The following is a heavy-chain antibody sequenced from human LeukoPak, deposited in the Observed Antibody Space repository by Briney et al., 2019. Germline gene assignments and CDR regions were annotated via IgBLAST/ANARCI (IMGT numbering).Heavy chain of an antibody. Sequence: PGGSLRLSCAASGFTFSSYSMNWVRQAPGKGLEWVSSISSSSSYIYYADSVKGRFTISRDNAKNSLYLQMNSLRAEDTAVYYCAGGSGWSSGYFDPWGQGTLVTVSS. J-gene: IGHJ5*02. CDR2: ISSSSSYI. D-gene: IGHD6-19*01. CDR3: AGGSGWSSGYFDP. V-gene: IGHV3-21*01. CDR1: GFTFSSYS.